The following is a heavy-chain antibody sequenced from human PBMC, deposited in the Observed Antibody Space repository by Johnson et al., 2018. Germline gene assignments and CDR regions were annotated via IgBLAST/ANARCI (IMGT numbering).Heavy chain of an antibody. Sequence: VQLLETGGGVVQPGRSLRLSCAASGFTFSNYGMHWVRQAPGKGLDWVAVISSDGNNKYYADSVKGRFTISRDNVNNTVFLQMNTLRLEDTAVYYCATCPVTPAVIEHDALDIWGQGTMVTVSS. CDR1: GFTFSNYG. V-gene: IGHV3-30*03. J-gene: IGHJ3*02. D-gene: IGHD4-17*01. CDR3: ATCPVTPAVIEHDALDI. CDR2: ISSDGNNK.